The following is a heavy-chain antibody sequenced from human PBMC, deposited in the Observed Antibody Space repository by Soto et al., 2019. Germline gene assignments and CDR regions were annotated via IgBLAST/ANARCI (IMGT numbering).Heavy chain of an antibody. CDR3: ARCGTNSGYDFFPTLFLNGGRCIWFDP. J-gene: IGHJ5*02. D-gene: IGHD5-12*01. V-gene: IGHV4-39*01. CDR2: IYYSGST. CDR1: GGSIISSSYY. Sequence: PSETLSLTCTVSGGSIISSSYYWGWIRQPPGKGLEWIGSIYYSGSTYYNPSLKSRVTISVDTSKNQFSLKLSSVTAADTAVYYCARCGTNSGYDFFPTLFLNGGRCIWFDPWGHGTLVTVSS.